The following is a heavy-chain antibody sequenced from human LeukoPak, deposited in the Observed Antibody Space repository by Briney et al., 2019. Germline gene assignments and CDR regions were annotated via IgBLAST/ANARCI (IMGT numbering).Heavy chain of an antibody. CDR1: GGTFSSYA. J-gene: IGHJ5*02. Sequence: SVKVSCKASGGTFSSYAISWVRQAPGQGLEWMGGIIPIFGTANYAQKFQGRVTITADESTSTAYMELSSLRSEDTAVYYCARALTGDILTGYYLSPFDPWGQGTLVTVSS. D-gene: IGHD3-9*01. CDR2: IIPIFGTA. CDR3: ARALTGDILTGYYLSPFDP. V-gene: IGHV1-69*13.